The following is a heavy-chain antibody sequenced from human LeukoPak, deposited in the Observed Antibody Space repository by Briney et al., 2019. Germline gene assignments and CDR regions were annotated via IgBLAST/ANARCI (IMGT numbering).Heavy chain of an antibody. CDR3: ARIYGDYVLYYFDY. J-gene: IGHJ4*02. Sequence: GGSLRLSCAASGFSFSTYWMTWVRQAPGKGLEWVANMKQDGSEKYYVDSVKGRFTISRDNAKNSLYLQMNSLRAEDTAVYYCARIYGDYVLYYFDYWGQGTLVTVSS. CDR1: GFSFSTYW. CDR2: MKQDGSEK. V-gene: IGHV3-7*01. D-gene: IGHD4-17*01.